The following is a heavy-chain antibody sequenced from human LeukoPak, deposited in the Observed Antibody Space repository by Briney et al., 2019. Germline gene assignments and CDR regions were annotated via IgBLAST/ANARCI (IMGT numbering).Heavy chain of an antibody. J-gene: IGHJ4*02. CDR2: INQDGSQT. Sequence: QTGGSLRLSCVASGFTSGHIFTDYWMTWVRQVPGKGLEWVANINQDGSQTYYLDSVKARFTISRDNAKESGSLQMNSLRAEDTAIYYCSAILYHWGQGTLVTVSS. V-gene: IGHV3-7*01. D-gene: IGHD2-2*01. CDR1: GFTSGHIFTDYW. CDR3: SAILYH.